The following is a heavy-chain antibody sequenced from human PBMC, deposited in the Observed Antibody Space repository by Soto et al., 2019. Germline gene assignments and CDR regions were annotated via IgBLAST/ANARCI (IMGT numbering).Heavy chain of an antibody. CDR3: ARHGAAIWLGY. CDR1: GYTFSGHW. CDR2: IDPSDSYI. J-gene: IGHJ4*02. V-gene: IGHV5-10-1*01. D-gene: IGHD6-19*01. Sequence: GESLKISCKTSGYTFSGHWISWVRQVPGKGLQWMGNIDPSDSYINYNPAFRGHVTFSVDKSNSTAYLHWRSLGPSDTAIYYCARHGAAIWLGYWRQRTLVTVPS.